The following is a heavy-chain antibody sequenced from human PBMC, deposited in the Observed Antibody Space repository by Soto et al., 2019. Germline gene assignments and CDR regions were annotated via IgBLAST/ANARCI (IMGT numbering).Heavy chain of an antibody. D-gene: IGHD3-9*01. CDR2: IYWNDDK. CDR1: GCSLSTSGVG. Sequence: SGPTLVNPTQTLTLTCTFSGCSLSTSGVGVGWIRQPPGKALEWLALIYWNDDKRYSPSLKSRLTITKDTSQNQLVLTRTNMDPVYTATYYCAPTRDYDIWTCYSNCDYGGKGTLVAVSS. J-gene: IGHJ4*02. V-gene: IGHV2-5*01. CDR3: APTRDYDIWTCYSNCDY.